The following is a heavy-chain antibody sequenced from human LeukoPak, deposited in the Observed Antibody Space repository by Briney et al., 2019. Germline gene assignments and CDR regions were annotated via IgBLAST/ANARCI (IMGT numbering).Heavy chain of an antibody. CDR2: ISSSSSYI. D-gene: IGHD3-22*01. Sequence: PGGSLRLSCAVSGFTFSNYNMNWVRQAPGKGLEWVSFISSSSSYIYYADSVKGRFTISRDNAKNSLYLQMNSLRAEDTAVYYCAKDTYYYDSSGYYWGQGTLVTVSS. V-gene: IGHV3-21*04. J-gene: IGHJ4*02. CDR3: AKDTYYYDSSGYY. CDR1: GFTFSNYN.